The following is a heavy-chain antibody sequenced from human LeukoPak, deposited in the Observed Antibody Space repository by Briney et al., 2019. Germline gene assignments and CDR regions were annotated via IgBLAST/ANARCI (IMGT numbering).Heavy chain of an antibody. Sequence: LRLSCAASGFTFSSYAMSWIRQPPGKGLEWIGYIYHSGSTYYNPPLKSRVTISVDRSKNQLSLKLSSVTAADTAVYYCARHYGPWGQGTLVTVSS. CDR1: GFTFSSYA. CDR3: ARHYGP. V-gene: IGHV4-30-2*01. CDR2: IYHSGST. D-gene: IGHD3-16*01. J-gene: IGHJ5*02.